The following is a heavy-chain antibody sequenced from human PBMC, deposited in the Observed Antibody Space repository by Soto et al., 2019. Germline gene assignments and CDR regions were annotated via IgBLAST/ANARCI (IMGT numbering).Heavy chain of an antibody. CDR1: GFTFSGYS. CDR2: ISRDSSTI. V-gene: IGHV3-48*01. D-gene: IGHD3-3*01. Sequence: GGSLRLSCAASGFTFSGYSMNWVRQAPGKGLEWISYISRDSSTIYYADSVKGRFTISRDNAQNSLYLQMNSLRVEDTAVYYCARDLGLSGLPWYQGTLVTVSS. J-gene: IGHJ5*02. CDR3: ARDLGLSGLP.